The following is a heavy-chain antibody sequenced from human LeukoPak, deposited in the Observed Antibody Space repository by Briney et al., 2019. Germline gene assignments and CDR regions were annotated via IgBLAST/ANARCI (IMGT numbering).Heavy chain of an antibody. D-gene: IGHD3-22*01. CDR2: INHSGST. J-gene: IGHJ4*02. CDR3: ARPYYDSSGYTG. CDR1: GGSFSGYY. Sequence: PSETLSLTCAVYGGSFSGYYWSWIRQPPGKGLEWIGEINHSGSTNYNPSLKSRVTISVDTSKNQFSLKLSSVTAADTAVYYCARPYYDSSGYTGWGQGTLVTVSS. V-gene: IGHV4-34*01.